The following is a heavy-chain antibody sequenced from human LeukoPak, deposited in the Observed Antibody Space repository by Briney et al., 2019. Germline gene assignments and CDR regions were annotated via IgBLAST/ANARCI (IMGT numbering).Heavy chain of an antibody. V-gene: IGHV3-21*01. CDR1: GFTFSTYN. CDR2: ISSSGSYI. J-gene: IGHJ4*02. Sequence: PVGSLLLSCAASGFTFSTYNMNWVRQAPGKGLEWVSFISSSGSYIYYADSVKGRFTISRDNAKSSLYLQMTSLRAEDTAVYYCARVAVAYCGGDCYFSFDYWGQGTLVSDCS. D-gene: IGHD2-21*02. CDR3: ARVAVAYCGGDCYFSFDY.